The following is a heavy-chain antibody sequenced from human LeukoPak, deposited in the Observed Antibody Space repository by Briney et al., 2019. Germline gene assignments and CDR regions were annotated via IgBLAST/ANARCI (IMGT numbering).Heavy chain of an antibody. Sequence: GGSLKLSCAASGFTFSSYAMHWVCQAPGRGREWVAVISYDGSNKYYADSVKGRFTISRDNSKNTLYLQMNSLRAEDTATYYCARDRTLMVPRKVTFDYWGQGTLVTVSS. CDR3: ARDRTLMVPRKVTFDY. D-gene: IGHD2-21*02. CDR2: ISYDGSNK. J-gene: IGHJ4*02. V-gene: IGHV3-30-3*01. CDR1: GFTFSSYA.